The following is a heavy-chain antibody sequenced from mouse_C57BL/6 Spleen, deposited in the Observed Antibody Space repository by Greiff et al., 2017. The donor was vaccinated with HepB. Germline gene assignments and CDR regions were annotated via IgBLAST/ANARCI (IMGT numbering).Heavy chain of an antibody. CDR1: GYSITSGYY. CDR2: ISYDGSN. CDR3: ARDYSMGYFDV. D-gene: IGHD1-1*01. Sequence: VQLQQSGPGLVKPSQSLSLTCSVTGYSITSGYYWNWIRQFPGNKLEWMGYISYDGSNNYNPSLKNRISITRDTSKNQFFLKLNSVTTEDTATYYCARDYSMGYFDVWGTGTTVTVSS. V-gene: IGHV3-6*01. J-gene: IGHJ1*03.